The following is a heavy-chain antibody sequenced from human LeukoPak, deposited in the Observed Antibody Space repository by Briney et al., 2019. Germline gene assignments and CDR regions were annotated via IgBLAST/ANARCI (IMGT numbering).Heavy chain of an antibody. CDR2: VYNSGIT. CDR1: GGPMSNYY. Sequence: KPSETLSLTCTVSGGPMSNYYWTWIPQSPGQGLEWIGYVYNSGITDYNPSLKSRLTISADTSKNQFSLKLSSMTAADTAVYYCARSRGPAGAATVIDYWGQGTLVTVSS. J-gene: IGHJ4*02. D-gene: IGHD6-25*01. CDR3: ARSRGPAGAATVIDY. V-gene: IGHV4-59*08.